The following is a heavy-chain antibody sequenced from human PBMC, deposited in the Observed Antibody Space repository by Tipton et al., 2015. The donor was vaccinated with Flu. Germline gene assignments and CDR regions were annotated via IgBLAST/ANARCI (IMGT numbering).Heavy chain of an antibody. CDR3: ARRLMTTYAFGI. D-gene: IGHD1-14*01. Sequence: QLVQSGAEVKKPGASVKVFCKASGYTFTGYYMHWVRQAPGQGLEWMGRINPNSCGTNYAQKFQGRVTMTRDTSISTAYMELSRLRSDDTAVYYCARRLMTTYAFGIWGQGTMVTVSS. J-gene: IGHJ3*02. V-gene: IGHV1-2*06. CDR1: GYTFTGYY. CDR2: INPNSCGT.